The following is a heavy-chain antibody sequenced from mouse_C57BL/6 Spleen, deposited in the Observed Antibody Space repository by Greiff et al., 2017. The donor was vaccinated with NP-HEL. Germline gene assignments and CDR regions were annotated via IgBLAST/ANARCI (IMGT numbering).Heavy chain of an antibody. Sequence: EVHLVESGGDLVKPGGSLKLSCAASGFTFSSYGMSWVRQTPDKRLEWVATISSGGSYTYYPDSVKGRFTISRDNAKNTLYLQMSSLKSEDTAMYYCARVYYSNYEDYWGQGTSVTVSS. D-gene: IGHD2-5*01. CDR3: ARVYYSNYEDY. J-gene: IGHJ4*01. CDR1: GFTFSSYG. V-gene: IGHV5-6*01. CDR2: ISSGGSYT.